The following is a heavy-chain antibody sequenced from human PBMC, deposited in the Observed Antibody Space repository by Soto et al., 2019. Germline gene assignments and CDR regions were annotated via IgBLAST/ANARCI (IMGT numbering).Heavy chain of an antibody. V-gene: IGHV3-30*18. CDR3: AKGGVGSTSNAFDI. CDR1: GFTFRSYG. Sequence: GGSLRLSCAASGFTFRSYGMHWVRQAPGKGLEWVAVTSYDGSNKYYADSVKGRFTISRDNSKNTLYLQMNSLRAEDTAVYYCAKGGVGSTSNAFDIWGQGTMVTV. D-gene: IGHD1-26*01. CDR2: TSYDGSNK. J-gene: IGHJ3*02.